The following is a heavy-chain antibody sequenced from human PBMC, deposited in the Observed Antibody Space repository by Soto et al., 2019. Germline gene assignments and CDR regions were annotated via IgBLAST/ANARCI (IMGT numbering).Heavy chain of an antibody. D-gene: IGHD3-10*02. V-gene: IGHV4-34*01. Sequence: SETLSLTCAVYGGSFGGYYWSWIRQPPGKGLEWIGEINHSGSTNYSPSLKSRVTISVDTSKNQFSLKLSSVTAADTAVYYCAKGHDSEMFIDEWGQGTLVTVSS. CDR1: GGSFGGYY. CDR3: AKGHDSEMFIDE. CDR2: INHSGST. J-gene: IGHJ4*02.